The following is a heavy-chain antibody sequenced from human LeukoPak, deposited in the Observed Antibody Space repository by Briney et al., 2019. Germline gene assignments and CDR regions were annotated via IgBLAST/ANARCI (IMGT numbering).Heavy chain of an antibody. Sequence: PGGSLRLSCPAPGFTFSSNYISWVRQPQGKGLEWVSVIYSAGTTYYADSVKGRFTISRDNSKNTLYLQMNSLRVEDTAVYYCASQSTPVLPFDIWGQGTMVTVSS. CDR3: ASQSTPVLPFDI. CDR2: IYSAGTT. CDR1: GFTFSSNY. V-gene: IGHV3-66*04. J-gene: IGHJ3*02.